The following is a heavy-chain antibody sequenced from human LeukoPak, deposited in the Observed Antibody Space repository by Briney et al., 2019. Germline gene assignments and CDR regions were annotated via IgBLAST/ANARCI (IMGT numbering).Heavy chain of an antibody. CDR2: IKSKIDGGAT. D-gene: IGHD2-21*02. CDR3: TTLCGGDCAPNY. Sequence: GGSLRLSCAASGFNLNDAWMSWVRQAPGKGLEWVDRIKSKIDGGATDYAAPVKGRFTISRDDSKDTLYLQMNSLKAEDAAVYHCTTLCGGDCAPNYWGQGTQVTVSS. V-gene: IGHV3-15*05. J-gene: IGHJ4*02. CDR1: GFNLNDAW.